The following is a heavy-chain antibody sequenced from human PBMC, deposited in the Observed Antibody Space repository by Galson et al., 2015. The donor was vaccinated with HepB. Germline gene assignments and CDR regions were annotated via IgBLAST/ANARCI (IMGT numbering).Heavy chain of an antibody. CDR2: IIAILGLV. J-gene: IGHJ4*02. V-gene: IGHV1-69*04. Sequence: SVKVSCKASGGTLSNYAVSWVRQAPGQGLEWMGRIIAILGLVNYAQKFQGRVTVTADKSTSTVYMELSSLTSEDTAVYYCARGKSAMAPWVDWAQGTLVTVSS. CDR3: ARGKSAMAPWVD. CDR1: GGTLSNYA. D-gene: IGHD6-19*01.